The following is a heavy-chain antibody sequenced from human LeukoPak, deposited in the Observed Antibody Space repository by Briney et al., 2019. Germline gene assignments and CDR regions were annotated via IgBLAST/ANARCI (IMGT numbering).Heavy chain of an antibody. CDR2: ISSSGSTI. CDR1: GSAFSDFY. D-gene: IGHD3-16*01. CDR3: ARAGGADAFDI. V-gene: IGHV3-11*01. J-gene: IGHJ3*02. Sequence: GGSLRLSCAASGSAFSDFYMSWIRQAPGKGLEWVSYISSSGSTIYYADSVKGRFTISRDNAKKSLYLQMNSLRADDTAVYYCARAGGADAFDIWGQGTMVTVSS.